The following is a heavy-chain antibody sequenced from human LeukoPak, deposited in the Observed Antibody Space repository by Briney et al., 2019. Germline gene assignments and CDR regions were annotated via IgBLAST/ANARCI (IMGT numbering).Heavy chain of an antibody. V-gene: IGHV3-30*01. CDR1: GFTFSSYA. D-gene: IGHD1-26*01. Sequence: GGSLRLSCAASGFTFSSYAMHWVRQAPGKGLEWVGVISYDGSNKYYADSVKGRFTISRDNSKNTLYLQMNSLRAEDTAVYYCASSVGAPFDYWGQGTLVTVSS. J-gene: IGHJ4*02. CDR2: ISYDGSNK. CDR3: ASSVGAPFDY.